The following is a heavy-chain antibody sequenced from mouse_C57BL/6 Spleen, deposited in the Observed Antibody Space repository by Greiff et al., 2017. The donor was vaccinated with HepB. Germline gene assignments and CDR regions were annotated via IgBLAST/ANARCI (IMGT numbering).Heavy chain of an antibody. CDR1: GFNIKDDY. CDR3: TTDSSGYVSAMDY. V-gene: IGHV14-4*01. CDR2: IDPENGDT. D-gene: IGHD3-2*02. Sequence: VQLQQSGAELVRPGASVKLSCTASGFNIKDDYMHWVKQRPEQGLEWIGWIDPENGDTEYASKFQGKATITADTSSNTAYLQLSSLTSEDTAVYYCTTDSSGYVSAMDYWGQGTSVTVSS. J-gene: IGHJ4*01.